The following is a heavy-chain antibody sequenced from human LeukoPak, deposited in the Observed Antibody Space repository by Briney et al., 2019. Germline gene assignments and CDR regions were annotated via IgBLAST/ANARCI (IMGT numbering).Heavy chain of an antibody. CDR2: ISNSGDNT. J-gene: IGHJ4*02. CDR1: GFTFSSYV. Sequence: GGSLRLSCAASGFTFSSYVMSWVRQAPGKGLEWVSAISNSGDNTYYAGSVKGRFTISRDNSKNTLYLQMNSLRAEDTAVYYCAKDGTTYYYGSGSYSDYWGQGTLVTISS. D-gene: IGHD3-10*01. CDR3: AKDGTTYYYGSGSYSDY. V-gene: IGHV3-23*01.